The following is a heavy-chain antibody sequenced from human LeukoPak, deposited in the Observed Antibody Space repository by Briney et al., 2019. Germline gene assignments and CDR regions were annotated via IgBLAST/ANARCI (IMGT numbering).Heavy chain of an antibody. D-gene: IGHD2-21*02. J-gene: IGHJ3*02. CDR2: IYPGDSDT. CDR3: ASGAYCGGDCYSGSFDI. CDR1: GYSFNNYW. V-gene: IGHV5-51*01. Sequence: GESLKISCKGSGYSFNNYWIGRVRQMPGKGLERMGIIYPGDSDTRYSPSFQGQVTISADKSISTAYLQWRSLKASDTAMYYCASGAYCGGDCYSGSFDIWGQGTMVTVSS.